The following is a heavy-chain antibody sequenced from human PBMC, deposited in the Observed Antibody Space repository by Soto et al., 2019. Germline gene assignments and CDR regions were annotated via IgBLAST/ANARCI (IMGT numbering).Heavy chain of an antibody. D-gene: IGHD5-12*01. CDR3: AKSPRGEMATD. CDR1: GYTFINYH. CDR2: INTYNGMT. J-gene: IGHJ4*02. Sequence: QVQLVQSGGEVKKPGASVTVSCKASGYTFINYHITWVRQAPGQGLEWMAWINTYNGMTDYAQRFQGRVTMTRDTPASTAYMQLRNLGSDDTAVYFCAKSPRGEMATDWGQGTLVTVSS. V-gene: IGHV1-18*01.